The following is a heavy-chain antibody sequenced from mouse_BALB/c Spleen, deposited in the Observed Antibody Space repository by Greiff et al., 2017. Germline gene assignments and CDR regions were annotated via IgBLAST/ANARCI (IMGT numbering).Heavy chain of an antibody. V-gene: IGHV14-3*02. CDR1: GFNIKDTY. CDR2: IDPANGNT. J-gene: IGHJ1*01. CDR3: ARTPYYGYWYFDV. D-gene: IGHD1-1*01. Sequence: DVKLVESGAELVKPGASVKLSCTASGFNIKDTYMHWVKQRPEQGLEWIGRIDPANGNTKYDPKFQGKATITADTSSNTAYLQLSSLTSEDTAVYYCARTPYYGYWYFDVWGAGTTVTVSS.